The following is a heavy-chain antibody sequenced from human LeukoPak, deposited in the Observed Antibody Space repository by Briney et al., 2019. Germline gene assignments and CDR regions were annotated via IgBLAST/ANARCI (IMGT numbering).Heavy chain of an antibody. CDR2: IGSNGRST. J-gene: IGHJ4*02. CDR3: VKARGYYRGYYFDY. V-gene: IGHV3-64D*06. Sequence: GGALRLSCSASGFTFSSYAMHWVRQAPGNGLEYVSAIGSNGRSTYYADSVKGRFTISRYNSKNTLYLQMSSLRAEDSAVYYCVKARGYYRGYYFDYWGQGPLVTVSS. CDR1: GFTFSSYA. D-gene: IGHD1-26*01.